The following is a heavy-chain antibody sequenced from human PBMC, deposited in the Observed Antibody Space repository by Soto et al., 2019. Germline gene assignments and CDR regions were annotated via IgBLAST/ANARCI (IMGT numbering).Heavy chain of an antibody. J-gene: IGHJ5*02. CDR1: GFTFSSYS. CDR3: ARLVVPAATRENWFDP. D-gene: IGHD2-2*01. CDR2: ISSSSSYI. V-gene: IGHV3-21*01. Sequence: VQLVESGGGLVKPGGSLRLSCAASGFTFSSYSMNWVRQAPGKGLEWVSSISSSSSYIYYADSVKGRFTISRDNAKNSLYLQMNSLRAEDTAVYYCARLVVPAATRENWFDPWGQGTLVTVSS.